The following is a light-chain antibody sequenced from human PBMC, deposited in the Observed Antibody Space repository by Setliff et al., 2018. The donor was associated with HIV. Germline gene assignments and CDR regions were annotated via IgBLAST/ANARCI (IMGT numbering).Light chain of an antibody. CDR1: RTDLTDYHF. CDR2: DTN. V-gene: IGLV2-14*03. CDR3: SSYTSSGTPCV. J-gene: IGLJ1*01. Sequence: QSALTQPASVSGSPGQSITISCTGTRTDLTDYHFVSWYKQLPAKTPKLIIYDTNNRPSGGSDCFSASKSAYTASLTISGLHAGYDADYYYSSYTSSGTPCVFGTGTKVTVL.